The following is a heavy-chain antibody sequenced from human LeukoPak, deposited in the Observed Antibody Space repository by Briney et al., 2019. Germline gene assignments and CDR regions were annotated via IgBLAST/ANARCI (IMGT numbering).Heavy chain of an antibody. J-gene: IGHJ6*03. Sequence: ASVKVSCKASGYTFTSYGISWVRQAPGQGLEWMGWISAYNGNTNYAQKLQGRVTMTTDTSTNTAYMELRSLRSDDTAVYYCARDRLSYYYMDVWGERTTVTLSS. CDR3: ARDRLSYYYMDV. V-gene: IGHV1-18*01. D-gene: IGHD2-8*01. CDR2: ISAYNGNT. CDR1: GYTFTSYG.